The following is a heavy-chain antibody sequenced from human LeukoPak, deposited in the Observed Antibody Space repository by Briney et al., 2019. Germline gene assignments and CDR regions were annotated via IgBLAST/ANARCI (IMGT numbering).Heavy chain of an antibody. Sequence: GGSLRLSCAASGFTFSSYGMHSVRQAPGKGLEWVAFIRYDGSNKYYANSVKGRFTISRDNSKNTLYLQMNSLRAEDTAVYSCAKDRRFLYGYSHYGGQRTLVTVSS. J-gene: IGHJ4*02. CDR1: GFTFSSYG. CDR2: IRYDGSNK. D-gene: IGHD3-10*01. CDR3: AKDRRFLYGYSHY. V-gene: IGHV3-30*02.